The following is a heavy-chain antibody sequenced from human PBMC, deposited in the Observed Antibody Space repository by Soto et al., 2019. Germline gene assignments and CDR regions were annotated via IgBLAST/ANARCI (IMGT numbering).Heavy chain of an antibody. CDR3: ARRLYYDSSGFEGGVLDF. D-gene: IGHD3-22*01. CDR2: IYYSGSP. Sequence: PSETLSLTCTVSGGSISSSSYYWGWIRQPPGKGLEWIGSIYYSGSPYYNPSLKSRVTISVDTSKNQFSLKLSSVTAADTAMYYCARRLYYDSSGFEGGVLDFSGQGYSVIVSS. V-gene: IGHV4-39*01. J-gene: IGHJ6*02. CDR1: GGSISSSSYY.